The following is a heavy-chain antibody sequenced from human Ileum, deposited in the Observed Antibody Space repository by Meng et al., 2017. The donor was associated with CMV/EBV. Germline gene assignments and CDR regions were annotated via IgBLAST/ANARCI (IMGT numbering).Heavy chain of an antibody. D-gene: IGHD2-8*02. Sequence: GGSLRLSCAASGFTFNNAYMSWVRQAPGKGLEWVGRIKSKTDGGTTDYAAPVKGRFTISGDDSKNTLYLQMNSLKTEDTAVYYCTTEWGLKSGGPMYYFDYWGQGTLVTVSS. CDR1: GFTFNNAY. V-gene: IGHV3-15*01. CDR2: IKSKTDGGTT. J-gene: IGHJ4*02. CDR3: TTEWGLKSGGPMYYFDY.